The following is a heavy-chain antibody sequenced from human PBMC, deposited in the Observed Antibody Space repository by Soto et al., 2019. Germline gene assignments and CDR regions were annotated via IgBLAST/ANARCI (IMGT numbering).Heavy chain of an antibody. J-gene: IGHJ5*02. V-gene: IGHV5-51*01. CDR2: IYPGDSDT. D-gene: IGHD2-15*01. CDR1: GYSFAIYW. CDR3: XRRGSCNGVTCPKWVDP. Sequence: GESLKISCKGSGYSFAIYWIGWVRQMPGKGLEWMGIIYPGDSDTRYSPSFQGQVTISADKSISTAYLQWSSLKASDTAMYYCXRRGSCNGVTCPKWVDPWGPGTLVTVSS.